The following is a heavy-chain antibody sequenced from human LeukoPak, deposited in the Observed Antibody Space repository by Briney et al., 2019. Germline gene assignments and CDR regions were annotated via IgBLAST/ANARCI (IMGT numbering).Heavy chain of an antibody. V-gene: IGHV3-30*04. D-gene: IGHD3-10*01. CDR2: ISYDGSNK. Sequence: GGSLRLSCAASGFTFSSYAMHWVRQAPGKGLEWVAVISYDGSNKYYADSVKGRFTISRDNSKNTLYLQMNSLRAEDTAVYYCAARANMVRGVPYSFDIWGQGTMVTVSS. CDR3: AARANMVRGVPYSFDI. J-gene: IGHJ3*02. CDR1: GFTFSSYA.